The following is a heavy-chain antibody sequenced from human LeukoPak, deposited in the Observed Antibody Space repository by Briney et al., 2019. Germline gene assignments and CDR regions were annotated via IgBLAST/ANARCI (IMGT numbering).Heavy chain of an antibody. Sequence: GGSLRLSCAASGLTFSTYWMSWVRQAPGKGLEWVANIKKDGSEKYYVDSVKGRFTISRDNAKNSLYLQMNSLRADDTAVYHCARQETSSYNGAFDIWGQGTMVTVSS. CDR1: GLTFSTYW. D-gene: IGHD1-26*01. J-gene: IGHJ3*02. V-gene: IGHV3-7*01. CDR3: ARQETSSYNGAFDI. CDR2: IKKDGSEK.